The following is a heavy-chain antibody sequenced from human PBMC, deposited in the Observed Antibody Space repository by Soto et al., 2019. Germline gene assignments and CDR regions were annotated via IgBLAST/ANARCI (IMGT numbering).Heavy chain of an antibody. V-gene: IGHV1-18*01. J-gene: IGHJ5*02. Sequence: ATVKVSCKASGYTLTSYGISWVRQAPGQGLEWMGWISAYNGNTNYAQKLQGRVTMTTDTSTSTAYMELRSLRSDDTAVYYCARDSSGWYEDPWGQGTLVTVSS. D-gene: IGHD6-19*01. CDR3: ARDSSGWYEDP. CDR1: GYTLTSYG. CDR2: ISAYNGNT.